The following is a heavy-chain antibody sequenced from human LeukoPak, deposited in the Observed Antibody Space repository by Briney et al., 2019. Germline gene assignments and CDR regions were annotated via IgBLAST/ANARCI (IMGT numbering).Heavy chain of an antibody. D-gene: IGHD2-15*01. J-gene: IGHJ3*02. CDR3: AKGGRIVVVVAATRGAFDI. Sequence: PGGSLRLSCAASGFTFSSYAMSWVRQAPGKGLEWVSAISGSGGSTYYADSVKGRFTISRDNSKNTLYLQMNSLRAEDTAVYYCAKGGRIVVVVAATRGAFDIWAKGQWSPSLQ. V-gene: IGHV3-23*01. CDR2: ISGSGGST. CDR1: GFTFSSYA.